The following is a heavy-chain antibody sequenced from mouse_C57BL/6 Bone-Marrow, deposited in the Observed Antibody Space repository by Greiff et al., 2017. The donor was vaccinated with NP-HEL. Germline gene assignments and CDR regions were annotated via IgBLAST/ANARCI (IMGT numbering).Heavy chain of an antibody. CDR3: ARSPYYYGSLYWYFDV. Sequence: VQLQQSGAELMKPGASVKLSCKATGYTFTGYWIEWVKQRPGHGLEWIGEILPGSGSTNYNEKFKGKATFPADTSSNTAYMQLSSLTTEDSAIYYCARSPYYYGSLYWYFDVWGTGTTVTVSS. CDR1: GYTFTGYW. J-gene: IGHJ1*03. D-gene: IGHD1-1*01. V-gene: IGHV1-9*01. CDR2: ILPGSGST.